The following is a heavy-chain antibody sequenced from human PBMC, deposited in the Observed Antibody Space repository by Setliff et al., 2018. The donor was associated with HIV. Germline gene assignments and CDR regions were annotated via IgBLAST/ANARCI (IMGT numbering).Heavy chain of an antibody. CDR3: TVYLQMDNLRPEDTALYYCARRTSGPAWVDY. Sequence: GGSLRLSCTASGFTFVDYAMAWVRQAPGKGLEWVGFIRSKAYGETTEYAASVKGRFTISRDDSKLYYADSVKGRFTISKDNSQNTVYLQMDNLRPEDTALYYCARRTSGPAWVDYWGQGTLVTVSS. V-gene: IGHV3-49*04. J-gene: IGHJ4*02. CDR1: GFTFVDYA. D-gene: IGHD3-10*01. CDR2: IRSKAYGETT.